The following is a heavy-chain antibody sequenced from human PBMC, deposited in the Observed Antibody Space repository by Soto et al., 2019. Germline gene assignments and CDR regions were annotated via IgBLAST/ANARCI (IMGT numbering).Heavy chain of an antibody. J-gene: IGHJ4*02. D-gene: IGHD3-22*01. CDR2: IYHGDSDT. CDR1: GYSFSSYW. Sequence: GESLKIACKGSGYSFSSYWIAWVRQMPGKGLEYMGIIYHGDSDTRYSPSFRGQVTISAGKSISTAYLQWSSLKASDTAMYYCARQIYDSDTGPNFQYYFDPWGQGTPVTVSS. CDR3: ARQIYDSDTGPNFQYYFDP. V-gene: IGHV5-51*01.